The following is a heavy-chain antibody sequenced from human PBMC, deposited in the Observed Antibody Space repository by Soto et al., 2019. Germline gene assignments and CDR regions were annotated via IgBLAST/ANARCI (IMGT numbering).Heavy chain of an antibody. V-gene: IGHV3-30*18. J-gene: IGHJ6*02. CDR3: AKGMGIVVVPAATYYYYYCMDV. CDR2: ISYDGSNK. D-gene: IGHD2-2*03. Sequence: QVQLVESGGGVVQPGRSLRLSCAASGFTFSSYGMHWVRQAPGKGLEWVAVISYDGSNKYYADSVKGRFTISRDNSKNTLYLQMNSLRAEDTAVYYCAKGMGIVVVPAATYYYYYCMDVWGQGTTVTVSS. CDR1: GFTFSSYG.